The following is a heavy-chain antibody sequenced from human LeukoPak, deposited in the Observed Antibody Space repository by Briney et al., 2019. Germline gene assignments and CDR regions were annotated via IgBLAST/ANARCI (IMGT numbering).Heavy chain of an antibody. J-gene: IGHJ4*02. CDR2: IYYSGST. CDR3: ARSYYCDNSCYYYFDN. Sequence: PSETLSLTCSVSVGSISIYYGSWMRQPPGKGLEWIGYIYYSGSTNYNPSLKCRVTISVDTSKHQFSMKLSSVTAADTAVYYCARSYYCDNSCYYYFDNWGQGTLVTVSS. CDR1: VGSISIYY. V-gene: IGHV4-59*01. D-gene: IGHD3-22*01.